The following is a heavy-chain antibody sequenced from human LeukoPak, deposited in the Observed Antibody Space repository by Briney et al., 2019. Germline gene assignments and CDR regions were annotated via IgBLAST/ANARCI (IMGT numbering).Heavy chain of an antibody. D-gene: IGHD6-13*01. CDR2: VYYSGST. CDR1: GGSIRTNNYY. CDR3: AREVGVAAAANDAFDI. V-gene: IGHV4-39*07. Sequence: SETLSLTCTVSGGSIRTNNYYWAWIRQPPGKGLEWIGSVYYSGSTYYNPSLKSRVTISVDTSKNQFSLKLSSVTAADTAVYYCAREVGVAAAANDAFDIWGQGTMVTVSS. J-gene: IGHJ3*02.